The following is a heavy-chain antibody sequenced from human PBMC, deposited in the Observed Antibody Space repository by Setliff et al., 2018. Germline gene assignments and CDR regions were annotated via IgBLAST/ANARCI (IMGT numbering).Heavy chain of an antibody. CDR3: ARSDSNWPAFIDY. CDR1: GFSITSGHY. CDR2: IFHTGST. Sequence: NPSETLSLTCSISGFSITSGHYWAWIRQPPGNGLELIGNIFHTGSTFYNSSLKRRVTISVDTSKNLFSLKFTSVPANDTAVYYCARSDSNWPAFIDYWGQGKLVTVSS. D-gene: IGHD2-15*01. V-gene: IGHV4-38-2*02. J-gene: IGHJ4*02.